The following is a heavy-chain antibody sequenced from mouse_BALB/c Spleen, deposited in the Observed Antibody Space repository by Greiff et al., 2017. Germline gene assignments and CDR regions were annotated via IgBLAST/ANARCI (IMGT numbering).Heavy chain of an antibody. J-gene: IGHJ4*01. Sequence: QVQLQQPGAELVKPGASVKLSCKASGYTFTSYYMYWVKQRPGQGLEWIGGINPSNGGTNFNEKFKSKATLTVDKSSSTAYMQLSSLTSEDSAVYYCTRGGWLRRSYYAMDYWGQGTSVTVSS. CDR1: GYTFTSYY. CDR2: INPSNGGT. V-gene: IGHV1S81*02. CDR3: TRGGWLRRSYYAMDY. D-gene: IGHD2-2*01.